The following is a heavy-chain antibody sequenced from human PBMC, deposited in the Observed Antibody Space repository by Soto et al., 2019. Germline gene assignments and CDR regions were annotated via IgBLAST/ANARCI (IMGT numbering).Heavy chain of an antibody. Sequence: QRHMVESGGGVVQPGRSLRLSCAASGFSFSSYGMHWIRQAPGKGLEWVAVISHDGAFKDYADSVKGRLTNFIDNSENTLFLDMNSLGPSDTAVYYSAIDYGPKAPYPYSNTHTDFGGQEPRFTVPS. CDR3: AIDYGPKAPYPYSNTHTDF. D-gene: IGHD6-13*01. J-gene: IGHJ4*02. CDR2: ISHDGAFK. CDR1: GFSFSSYG. V-gene: IGHV3-30*03.